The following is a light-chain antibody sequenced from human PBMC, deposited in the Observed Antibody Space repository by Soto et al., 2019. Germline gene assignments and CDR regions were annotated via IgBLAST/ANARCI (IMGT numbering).Light chain of an antibody. J-gene: IGKJ3*01. CDR1: QGIDTS. V-gene: IGKV1-9*01. CDR2: AAS. CDR3: QQYNSYLLT. Sequence: ILLTQSPSSLSASVGDRVTITCRASQGIDTSLALYQQQPANAPNLLIYAASNFQSAVPSSFSGSGFGTEFTLTTSSLQPDDFATYYCQQYNSYLLTFGPGTKVDI.